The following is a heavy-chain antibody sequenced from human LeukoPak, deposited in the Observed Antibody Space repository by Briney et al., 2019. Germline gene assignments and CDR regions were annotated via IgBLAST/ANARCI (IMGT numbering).Heavy chain of an antibody. Sequence: GGSLRLYCAASGFTFSSYAMSWVRQAPGKGLEWVSAIIGSGVSTFYADSVKGRFTISRDNSKNTLYLQMNSLRVEDTAIYYCAKRDSSGYYYFDYWGQGTLVTVSS. CDR1: GFTFSSYA. J-gene: IGHJ4*02. CDR3: AKRDSSGYYYFDY. D-gene: IGHD3-22*01. CDR2: IIGSGVST. V-gene: IGHV3-23*01.